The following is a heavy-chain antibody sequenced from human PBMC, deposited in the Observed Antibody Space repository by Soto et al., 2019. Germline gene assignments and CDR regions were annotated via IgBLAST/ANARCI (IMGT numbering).Heavy chain of an antibody. V-gene: IGHV1-18*01. J-gene: IGHJ5*02. CDR2: ISAYNGNT. D-gene: IGHD2-8*01. Sequence: ASVKVSCKASGYTFTSYGISWVRQAPGQVLEWMGWISAYNGNTNYAQKLQGRVTMTTDTSTSTAYMELRSLRSDDTAVYYCARTRAYCTNGVCYLSGNWFDPWGQGTLVTVSS. CDR3: ARTRAYCTNGVCYLSGNWFDP. CDR1: GYTFTSYG.